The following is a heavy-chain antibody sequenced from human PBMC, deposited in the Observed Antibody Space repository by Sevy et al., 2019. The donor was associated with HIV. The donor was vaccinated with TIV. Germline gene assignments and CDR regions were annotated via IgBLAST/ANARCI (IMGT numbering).Heavy chain of an antibody. J-gene: IGHJ5*02. Sequence: GGSLRLSCAAFGFTFSNYWMSWVRQVPGKGLEWVANINQDGSEKYYVDSVRGRFSISRDNAKNSVYLQMHSLRAEGTAVYYCARWVGSESSGWSLVTWGQGTLVTVSS. CDR2: INQDGSEK. CDR1: GFTFSNYW. CDR3: ARWVGSESSGWSLVT. D-gene: IGHD6-19*01. V-gene: IGHV3-7*01.